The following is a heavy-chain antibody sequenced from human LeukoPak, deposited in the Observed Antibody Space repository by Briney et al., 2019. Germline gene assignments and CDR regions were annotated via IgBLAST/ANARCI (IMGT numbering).Heavy chain of an antibody. CDR1: GYTFTGYY. V-gene: IGHV1-2*02. D-gene: IGHD6-13*01. CDR3: ARGLGSSWYHSWPYYYYYYMDV. Sequence: ASVKVSCKASGYTFTGYYMHWVRQAPGQGLEWMGWINPNSGGTNYAQKFQGRVTMTRDTSISTAYMELSRLRSDDTAVYYCARGLGSSWYHSWPYYYYYYMDVWGKGTTVTISS. J-gene: IGHJ6*03. CDR2: INPNSGGT.